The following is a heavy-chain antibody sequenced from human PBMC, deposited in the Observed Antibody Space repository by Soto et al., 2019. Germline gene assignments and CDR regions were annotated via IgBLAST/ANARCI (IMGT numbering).Heavy chain of an antibody. CDR3: AQDRSPGATTWNVY. D-gene: IGHD1-26*01. CDR2: VNPGGGAS. Sequence: QVRLVQSGAIVTKPGSSLKVSCQTSGYTFTSHYLHWVRQAPGQGLEWLGLVNPGGGASTYAQSFQGRVTMTRDTPTSTVYMHLSSLRPEDTAIYYCAQDRSPGATTWNVYWGQGTLVTVSS. J-gene: IGHJ4*02. CDR1: GYTFTSHY. V-gene: IGHV1-46*01.